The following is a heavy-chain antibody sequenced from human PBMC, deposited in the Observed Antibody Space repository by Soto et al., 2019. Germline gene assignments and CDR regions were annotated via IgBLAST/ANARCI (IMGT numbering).Heavy chain of an antibody. D-gene: IGHD1-26*01. V-gene: IGHV3-33*01. CDR2: IWYDGSNK. Sequence: GGSLRLSCAASGFTFSSYGMHWVRQAPGKGLEWVAVIWYDGSNKYYADSVKGRFTISRDNSKNTLYLQMNSLRAEDTAVYYCARDLLVGALTGSHLDYWGQGTLVTVSS. CDR1: GFTFSSYG. J-gene: IGHJ4*02. CDR3: ARDLLVGALTGSHLDY.